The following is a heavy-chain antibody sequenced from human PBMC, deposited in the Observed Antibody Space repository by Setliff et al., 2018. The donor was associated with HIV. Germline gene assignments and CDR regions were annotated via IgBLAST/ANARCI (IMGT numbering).Heavy chain of an antibody. CDR3: AHTPVSRNEYFFDY. D-gene: IGHD3-10*01. J-gene: IGHJ4*02. CDR2: IYWNDNK. CDR1: GFSLSTSGVG. Sequence: PTLVNPTQTLTLTCTFSGFSLSTSGVGVGWIRQPPGKALEWLAVIYWNDNKPYTPSLRSRLTVIRDTSKNQVVLTMTNMDPVDTATYFCAHTPVSRNEYFFDYWGQGTLVTVSS. V-gene: IGHV2-5*01.